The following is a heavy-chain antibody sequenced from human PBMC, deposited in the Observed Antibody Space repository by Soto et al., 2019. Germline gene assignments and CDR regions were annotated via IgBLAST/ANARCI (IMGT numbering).Heavy chain of an antibody. D-gene: IGHD1-26*01. CDR3: AKKPPSSIQGWAFGMDV. Sequence: PGGSLRLSCLASGFSVTTNYIIWVRQPPGKGLEWVSTTFTGGSTHYADSVKGRFSISRDNSKNTVYLQMNNLRVEDTAVYYCAKKPPSSIQGWAFGMDVWGQGTTVTVS. CDR1: GFSVTTNY. CDR2: TFTGGST. J-gene: IGHJ6*02. V-gene: IGHV3-53*01.